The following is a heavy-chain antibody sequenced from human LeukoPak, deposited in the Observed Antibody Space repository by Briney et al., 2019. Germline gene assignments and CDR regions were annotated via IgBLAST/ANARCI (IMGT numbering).Heavy chain of an antibody. J-gene: IGHJ6*02. CDR1: GFTVSSNC. D-gene: IGHD3-3*01. CDR2: IYSGGST. Sequence: PGGSLRLSCAASGFTVSSNCMSWVRQAPGKGLEWVSVIYSGGSTYYADSVKGRFTISRDNSKNTLYLQMNSLRAEDTAVYYCARVYDFWSGYSSPFGMDVWGQGTTVTVSS. CDR3: ARVYDFWSGYSSPFGMDV. V-gene: IGHV3-66*01.